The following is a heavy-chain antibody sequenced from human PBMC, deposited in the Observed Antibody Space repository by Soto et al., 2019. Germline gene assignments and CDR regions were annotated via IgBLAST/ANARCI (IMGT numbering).Heavy chain of an antibody. Sequence: QVQLVESGGGVVQPGRSLRLSCAASGFTFSSYGMHWVRQAPGKGLEWVALISYDGSDKYYADSVKGRFTISRDNSKNTLYLQMNSLGVEDTAVYYCGAGQYFSDSWGQGTLVTVSS. CDR1: GFTFSSYG. V-gene: IGHV3-30*03. CDR3: GAGQYFSDS. J-gene: IGHJ4*02. D-gene: IGHD6-13*01. CDR2: ISYDGSDK.